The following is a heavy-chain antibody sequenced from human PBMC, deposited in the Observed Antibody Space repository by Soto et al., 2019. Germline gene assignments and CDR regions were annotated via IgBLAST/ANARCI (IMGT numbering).Heavy chain of an antibody. CDR2: ISYDGSNK. CDR3: AKGNAGQWLAYYYYYGMDV. D-gene: IGHD6-19*01. Sequence: QVQLVESGGGVVQPGRSLRLSCAASGFTFSSYGMHWVRQAPGKGLEWVAVISYDGSNKYYADSVKGRFTISRDNSKNTLYLQMNSLRAEDTAVYYCAKGNAGQWLAYYYYYGMDVWGQGTTVTVSS. CDR1: GFTFSSYG. V-gene: IGHV3-30*18. J-gene: IGHJ6*02.